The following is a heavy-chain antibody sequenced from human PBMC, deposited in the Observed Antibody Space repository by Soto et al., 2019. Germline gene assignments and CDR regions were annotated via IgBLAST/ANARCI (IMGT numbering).Heavy chain of an antibody. CDR1: GYTFTGYY. CDR3: ARTAAAALLTGYCSSTSCYPGYDDFDI. J-gene: IGHJ3*02. Sequence: ASVKVSCKASGYTFTGYYMHWVRQAPGQGLEWMGWINPNSGGTNYAQKFQGWVTMTRDTSISTAYMELSRLRSDDTAVYYCARTAAAALLTGYCSSTSCYPGYDDFDIWGQGTMVTVSS. CDR2: INPNSGGT. D-gene: IGHD2-2*01. V-gene: IGHV1-2*04.